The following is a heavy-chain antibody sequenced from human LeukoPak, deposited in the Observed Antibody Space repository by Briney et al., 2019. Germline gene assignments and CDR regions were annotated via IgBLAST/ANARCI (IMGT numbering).Heavy chain of an antibody. CDR1: GGTFSSYA. CDR2: IIPIFGTA. J-gene: IGHJ5*02. V-gene: IGHV1-69*06. D-gene: IGHD2-21*02. CDR3: ARSGSPMTAMFDP. Sequence: SAKVSCKASGGTFSSYAISWVRQAPGQGLEWMGGIIPIFGTANYAQKFQGRVTITADKSTSTAYMELSSLRSEDTAVYYCARSGSPMTAMFDPWGQGTLVTVSS.